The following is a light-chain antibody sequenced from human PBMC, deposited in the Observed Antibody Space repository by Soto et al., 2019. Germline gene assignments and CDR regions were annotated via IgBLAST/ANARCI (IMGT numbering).Light chain of an antibody. V-gene: IGKV3D-15*01. Sequence: EIVLTQSPGTLSLSPGERATLSCMASQSVRSYLAWYQKKPGQAPRLLFYDASNRATGIPARFSGSGSGTEFTLTIRSLQSEDFAVYYCHQNNQRPPWTCGQGTKVDIK. CDR1: QSVRSY. CDR2: DAS. J-gene: IGKJ1*01. CDR3: HQNNQRPPWT.